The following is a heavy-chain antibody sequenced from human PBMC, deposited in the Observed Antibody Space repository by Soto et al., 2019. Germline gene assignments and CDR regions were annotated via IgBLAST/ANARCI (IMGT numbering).Heavy chain of an antibody. CDR1: GFTVSSNY. J-gene: IGHJ6*03. CDR2: IYSGGST. V-gene: IGHV3-66*04. CDR3: AGHYGSGPSYYYYYMDV. D-gene: IGHD3-10*01. Sequence: GGSLRLSCAASGFTVSSNYMSWVRQAPGKGLEWVSVIYSGGSTYYADSVKGRFTISRDNSKNTLYLQMNSLRAEDTAVYYCAGHYGSGPSYYYYYMDVWGKGTTVTVSS.